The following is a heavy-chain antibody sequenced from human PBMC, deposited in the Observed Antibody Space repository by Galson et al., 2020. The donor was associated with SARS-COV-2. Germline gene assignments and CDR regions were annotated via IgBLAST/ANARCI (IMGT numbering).Heavy chain of an antibody. J-gene: IGHJ4*02. CDR2: TSYDGSNT. D-gene: IGHD3-10*01. V-gene: IGHV3-30-3*01. CDR1: GFMFSAYG. CDR3: ARASGSGSYYFPPGDY. Sequence: GGSLRLSCAASGFMFSAYGMHWVRQAPGKGLEWVAVTSYDGSNTFYADSVKGRFTMSRDNFKNTLSVEINRLRPEDTAVYYCARASGSGSYYFPPGDYWGQGTLVTVSS.